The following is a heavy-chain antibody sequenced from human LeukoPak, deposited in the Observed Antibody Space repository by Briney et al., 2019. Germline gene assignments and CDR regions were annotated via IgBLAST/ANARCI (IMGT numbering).Heavy chain of an antibody. CDR3: TRDVRQQPRWSYMDV. CDR2: IRYDGSNK. CDR1: EFTFSRYG. V-gene: IGHV3-30*02. D-gene: IGHD6-13*01. Sequence: GGSLRLSCAASEFTFSRYGMHWVRQAPGKGLEWVAFIRYDGSNKYYADSVKGRFTISRDNAKNSLYLQMNSLRAEDTAVYYCTRDVRQQPRWSYMDVWGKGTTVTISS. J-gene: IGHJ6*03.